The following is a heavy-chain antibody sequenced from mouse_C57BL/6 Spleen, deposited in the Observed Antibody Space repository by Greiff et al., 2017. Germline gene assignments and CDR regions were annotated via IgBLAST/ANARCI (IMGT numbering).Heavy chain of an antibody. Sequence: VQLQQSGAELVRPGTSVKLSCKASGYTFTSYWMHWVKQRPGQGLEWIGVIDPSESYTNYNQKFKGKATLTVDTSSSTAYMQLSSLTSEDSAVYYCARGRYYDPAWFAYWGQGTLVTVSA. D-gene: IGHD2-4*01. CDR2: IDPSESYT. J-gene: IGHJ3*01. CDR3: ARGRYYDPAWFAY. V-gene: IGHV1-59*01. CDR1: GYTFTSYW.